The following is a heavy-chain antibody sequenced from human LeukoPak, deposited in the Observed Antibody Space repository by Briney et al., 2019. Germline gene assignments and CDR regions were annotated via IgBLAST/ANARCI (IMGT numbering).Heavy chain of an antibody. CDR3: AKDVGNILWCHDL. V-gene: IGHV3-23*01. CDR2: ISGSGGST. D-gene: IGHD2-21*01. Sequence: GGSLRLSCATSGFTFSNYAMSWVRQVPGKGLEWVSVISGSGGSTYYGDSVKGRFTISRDNSKDTLYLQMNSLRAEDTAVYYCAKDVGNILWCHDLWGQGTLVTVSS. J-gene: IGHJ5*02. CDR1: GFTFSNYA.